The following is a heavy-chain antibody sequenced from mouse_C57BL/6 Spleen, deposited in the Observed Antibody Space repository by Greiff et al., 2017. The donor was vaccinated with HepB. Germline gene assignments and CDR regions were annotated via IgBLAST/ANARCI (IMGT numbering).Heavy chain of an antibody. Sequence: QVQLQQSGAELVRPGASVTLSCKASGYTFTDYEMHWVKQTPVHGLEWIGAIDPETGGTAYNQKFKGKAILTADKSSSTAYMELRSLTSEDSAVYYCRRRIYYYGSSLYWYFDVWGTGTTVTDCS. D-gene: IGHD1-1*01. CDR2: IDPETGGT. J-gene: IGHJ1*03. CDR1: GYTFTDYE. V-gene: IGHV1-15*01. CDR3: RRRIYYYGSSLYWYFDV.